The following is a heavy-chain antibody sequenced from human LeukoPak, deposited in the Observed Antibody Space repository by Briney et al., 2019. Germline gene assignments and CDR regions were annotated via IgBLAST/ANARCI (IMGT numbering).Heavy chain of an antibody. CDR2: IIPIFGTA. D-gene: IGHD1-26*01. V-gene: IGHV1-69*05. J-gene: IGHJ4*02. CDR1: GGTFSSYA. CDR3: ARAKEAHSGSPSFDY. Sequence: ASVKVSCKASGGTFSSYAISWVRQAPGQGLEWMGGIIPIFGTANYAQKFQGRVTITTDESTSTAYMELSSLRSEDTAVYYCARAKEAHSGSPSFDYWGQGTLVTVSS.